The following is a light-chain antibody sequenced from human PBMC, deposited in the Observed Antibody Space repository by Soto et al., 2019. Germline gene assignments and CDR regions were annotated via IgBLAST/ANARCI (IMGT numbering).Light chain of an antibody. Sequence: QPVLTQSPSASASLGASVKLTCTLRSGHSSYTIAWHQQQPEKGPRYLMKLNTDGSHSRGDGIPDRFSGSRSGAERYLTISSLQSEDEADYYCQTWGAGIVVFGGGTKLTVL. CDR2: LNTDGSH. J-gene: IGLJ2*01. CDR3: QTWGAGIVV. V-gene: IGLV4-69*01. CDR1: SGHSSYT.